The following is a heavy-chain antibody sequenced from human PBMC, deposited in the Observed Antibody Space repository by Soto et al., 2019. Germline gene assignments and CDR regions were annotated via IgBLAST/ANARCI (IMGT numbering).Heavy chain of an antibody. D-gene: IGHD3-9*01. CDR1: GGSISSYY. CDR2: MYYSGST. V-gene: IGHV4-59*01. Sequence: SETLSLTCTVSGGSISSYYWSWIRQPPWKGLEWIGYMYYSGSTNYNPSLKSRVTMSVDTSKNQFSLKLSSVTAADTAVYYCARGPPYYDILTGFHKMDAFDIWGQGTMVTFSS. J-gene: IGHJ3*02. CDR3: ARGPPYYDILTGFHKMDAFDI.